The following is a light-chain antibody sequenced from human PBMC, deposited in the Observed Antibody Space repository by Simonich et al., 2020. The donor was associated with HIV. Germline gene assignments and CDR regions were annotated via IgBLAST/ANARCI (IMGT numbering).Light chain of an antibody. CDR2: DVS. CDR1: SSDVGGSNY. CDR3: SSYTSSSTLV. V-gene: IGLV2-14*03. J-gene: IGLJ3*02. Sequence: QSALTQPASVSGSPVPSITISCSGTSSDVGGSNYVSWYQQHPGKAPNLIIYDVSTRPSGVSNRFSGPKSGNTASLTISGLQAEDEADYYCSSYTSSSTLVFGGGTKLTVL.